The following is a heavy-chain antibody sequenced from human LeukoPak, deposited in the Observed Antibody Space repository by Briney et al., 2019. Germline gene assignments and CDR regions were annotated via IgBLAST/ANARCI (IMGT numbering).Heavy chain of an antibody. Sequence: SETLSLTCTVSGGSISSYYWSWIRQPPGKGLEWIGYIYYSGSTNYNPSLRSRVTISVDTSKNQFSLKLSSVTAADTAVYYCARGVYIAAAQYAYWGQGTLVTVSS. CDR1: GGSISSYY. V-gene: IGHV4-59*08. J-gene: IGHJ4*02. D-gene: IGHD6-13*01. CDR3: ARGVYIAAAQYAY. CDR2: IYYSGST.